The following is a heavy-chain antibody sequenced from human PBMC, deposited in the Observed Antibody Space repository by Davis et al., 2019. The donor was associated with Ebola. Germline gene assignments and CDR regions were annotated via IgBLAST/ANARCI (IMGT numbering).Heavy chain of an antibody. Sequence: AASVKVSCKASGYTFTNYGITWVRQAPGQGLEWMGWINPHNGNTNYAQNVQGRVTMTTDTSTSTAYMEVGSLRSDDTAVYYCASYDYGDHDYWGQGTLVTVSS. J-gene: IGHJ4*02. CDR2: INPHNGNT. CDR3: ASYDYGDHDY. V-gene: IGHV1-18*04. D-gene: IGHD4-17*01. CDR1: GYTFTNYG.